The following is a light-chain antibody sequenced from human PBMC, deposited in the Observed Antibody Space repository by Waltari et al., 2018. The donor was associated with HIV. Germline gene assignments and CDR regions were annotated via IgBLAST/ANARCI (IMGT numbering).Light chain of an antibody. V-gene: IGKV4-1*01. CDR2: WAS. J-gene: IGKJ2*01. CDR1: QSLLYSSNNKNY. CDR3: QQYYTTPRT. Sequence: DIVMTQSPASLAVSLGETATINCRSSQSLLYSSNNKNYLAWYQHKPGQPPKLLIYWASTRESGVPDRFSGSESGTDFTLTISSLQADDVAVYYCQQYYTTPRTFGQGTKLEIK.